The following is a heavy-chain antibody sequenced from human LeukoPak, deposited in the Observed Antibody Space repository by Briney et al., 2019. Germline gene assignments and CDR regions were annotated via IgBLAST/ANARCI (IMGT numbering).Heavy chain of an antibody. V-gene: IGHV4-59*01. CDR1: GGSISSYY. CDR3: ARAAYGPGSYLYYFDY. D-gene: IGHD3-10*01. Sequence: PSETLSLTCTVSGGSISSYYWSWIRQPPGKGLEWIGYIYYSGSTNYNPSLKSRVTILVDTSKNQFSLTLSSVTAADTAVYYCARAAYGPGSYLYYFDYWGQGTLVTVSS. CDR2: IYYSGST. J-gene: IGHJ4*02.